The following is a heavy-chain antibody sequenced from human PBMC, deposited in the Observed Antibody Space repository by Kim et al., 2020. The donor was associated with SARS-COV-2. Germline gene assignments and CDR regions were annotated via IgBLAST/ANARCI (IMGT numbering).Heavy chain of an antibody. Sequence: GGSLRLSCAASGFTVTSSAMSWVRQAPGKGLEWISVITASGDQTYYADSVKGRFTISRDNSKNTLYLQMNSLRAEDTAVYYCAKEAATIRSRMDVWGQGTTVTVSS. V-gene: IGHV3-23*01. J-gene: IGHJ6*02. CDR1: GFTVTSSA. CDR2: ITASGDQT. D-gene: IGHD2-15*01. CDR3: AKEAATIRSRMDV.